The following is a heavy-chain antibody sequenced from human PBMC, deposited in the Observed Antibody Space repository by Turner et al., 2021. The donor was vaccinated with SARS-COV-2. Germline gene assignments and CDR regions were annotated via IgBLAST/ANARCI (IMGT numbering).Heavy chain of an antibody. CDR2: INSDGSST. CDR3: ARDHIGVYYAMDV. D-gene: IGHD3-10*01. V-gene: IGHV3-74*01. J-gene: IGHJ6*02. CDR1: GFTFSSYW. Sequence: DVQLVESGGGLVQPGGSLRLSCAASGFTFSSYWMHWVRQAPGKGLGWVSRINSDGSSTSYADSVKGRFTISRDNAKNTLYLQMNSLRAEDTAVYYCARDHIGVYYAMDVWGQGTTVTVSS.